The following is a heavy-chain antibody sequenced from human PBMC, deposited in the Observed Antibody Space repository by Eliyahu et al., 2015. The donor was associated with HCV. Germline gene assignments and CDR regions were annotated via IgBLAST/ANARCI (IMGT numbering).Heavy chain of an antibody. J-gene: IGHJ4*02. CDR2: RYHSGST. Sequence: QVQLQESGPGLVKPSETLSLTCAVSGYSISSGYYWGWIRQPPGKGLEWVGSRYHSGSTYYNPSLKSRVTISVDTSKNQFSLKLSSVTAADTAVYYCARVQYSGYPPRGYFDYWGQGTLVTVSS. CDR1: GYSISSGYY. CDR3: ARVQYSGYPPRGYFDY. D-gene: IGHD5-12*01. V-gene: IGHV4-38-2*01.